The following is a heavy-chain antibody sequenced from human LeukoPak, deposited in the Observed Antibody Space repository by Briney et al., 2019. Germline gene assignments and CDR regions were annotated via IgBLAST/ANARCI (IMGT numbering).Heavy chain of an antibody. CDR2: INHSGST. CDR1: GGSFSGYY. J-gene: IGHJ4*02. CDR3: ARQTTAASVHFDY. Sequence: PSETLSLTCAVYGGSFSGYYWSWIRQPPGKGLEWIGEINHSGSTNYNPSLKSRVTISVDTSKNQFSLKLSSVTAADTAVYYCARQTTAASVHFDYWGQGTLVTVSS. D-gene: IGHD6-13*01. V-gene: IGHV4-34*01.